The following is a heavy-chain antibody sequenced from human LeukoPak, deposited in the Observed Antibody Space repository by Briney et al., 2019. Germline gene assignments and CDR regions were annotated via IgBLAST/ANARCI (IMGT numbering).Heavy chain of an antibody. CDR3: ARAQNKDYYDSSGYYTYNWFDP. D-gene: IGHD3-22*01. V-gene: IGHV3-23*01. Sequence: GGSLRLSCAASGFTFSNYAMSWVRLAPGKGLEWVSVISGGGGSTNYADSVKGRFTMSRDNSKNTLYLQINSLRSEDTAVYYCARAQNKDYYDSSGYYTYNWFDPWGQGTLVTVSS. CDR1: GFTFSNYA. CDR2: ISGGGGST. J-gene: IGHJ5*02.